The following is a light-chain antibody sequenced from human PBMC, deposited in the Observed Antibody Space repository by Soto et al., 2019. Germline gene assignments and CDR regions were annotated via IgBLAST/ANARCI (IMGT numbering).Light chain of an antibody. J-gene: IGLJ1*01. CDR1: SNDVASNYR. V-gene: IGLV2-18*02. Sequence: QSVLTQPPSVSGFPGRSVTISCTGTSNDVASNYRVSWYQQPPGTAPQLVIYGVTNRPSGVPDRFSGSRSGNTASLTISGLQAEDEADYFCISYTDSSTYVFGTGTKVTVL. CDR3: ISYTDSSTYV. CDR2: GVT.